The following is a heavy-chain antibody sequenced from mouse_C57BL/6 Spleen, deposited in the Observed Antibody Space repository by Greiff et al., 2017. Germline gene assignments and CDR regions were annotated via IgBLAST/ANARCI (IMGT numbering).Heavy chain of an antibody. CDR1: GFTFSDYY. CDR3: ARVIYYSNFYAMDY. J-gene: IGHJ4*01. CDR2: INYDGSST. V-gene: IGHV5-16*01. Sequence: EVQLVESEGGLVQPGSSMKLSCTASGFTFSDYYMAWVRQVPEKGLEWVAHINYDGSSTYYLDSLKSRFIISRDNAKNILYLQMSSLKSEDTATYYCARVIYYSNFYAMDYWGQGTSVTVSS. D-gene: IGHD2-5*01.